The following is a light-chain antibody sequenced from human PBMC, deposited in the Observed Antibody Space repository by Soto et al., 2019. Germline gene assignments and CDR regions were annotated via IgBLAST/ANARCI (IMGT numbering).Light chain of an antibody. V-gene: IGKV3-15*01. J-gene: IGKJ1*01. CDR3: QQYKNWPTWT. CDR1: QSVSSN. Sequence: MTRTQSPATLSVSPGERATLSCRASQSVSSNLAWYQQIPGQAPRLLIYGASTRATGIPVRFSGSGSETEFSLTISSLQSADFAVYYCQQYKNWPTWTFGQGTKVDIK. CDR2: GAS.